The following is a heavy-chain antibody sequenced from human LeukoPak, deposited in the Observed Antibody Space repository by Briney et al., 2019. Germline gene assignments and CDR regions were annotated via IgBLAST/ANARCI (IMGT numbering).Heavy chain of an antibody. V-gene: IGHV3-33*06. D-gene: IGHD2-15*01. CDR1: GLTFSSYG. CDR3: AKDCSGGSCSYFDY. J-gene: IGHJ4*02. Sequence: GGSLRLSCAASGLTFSSYGMHWVRQAPGKGLEWVAVVWYDGTNRYYADSVKGRFTISRDNSKNTLYLQMNSLRADDTAVYFCAKDCSGGSCSYFDYWGQGTLVTVSS. CDR2: VWYDGTNR.